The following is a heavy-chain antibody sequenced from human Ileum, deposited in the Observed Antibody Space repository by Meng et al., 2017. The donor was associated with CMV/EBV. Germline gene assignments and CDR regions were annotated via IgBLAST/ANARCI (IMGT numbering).Heavy chain of an antibody. J-gene: IGHJ4*02. V-gene: IGHV4-4*07. D-gene: IGHD3-10*01. CDR3: ARGQTVRGFEY. Sequence: HADPRESGPGLVKPSETLSLTCTVSSASISPYYWNWIRQPAGKGLEWIGRIYTGGPTDYNPSLKSRVTMSVDTSKNQFFLNLSSVTAADTAVYYCARGQTVRGFEYWGLGILVTVSS. CDR1: SASISPYY. CDR2: IYTGGPT.